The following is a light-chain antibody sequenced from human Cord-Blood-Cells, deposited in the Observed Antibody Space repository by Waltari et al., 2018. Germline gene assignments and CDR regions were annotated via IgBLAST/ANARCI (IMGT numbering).Light chain of an antibody. J-gene: IGLJ1*01. CDR3: SSYTSSSTYYV. CDR2: EVS. V-gene: IGLV2-14*01. CDR1: SSDVGGYNY. Sequence: QSALTQPASVSGSPGQSITISCTGTSSDVGGYNYVSWYQQHPGKAPKLMIYEVSNRPSGVSNRCSGSKYGNTASLTISGLQAEDEADYYCSSYTSSSTYYVFGTGTKVTVL.